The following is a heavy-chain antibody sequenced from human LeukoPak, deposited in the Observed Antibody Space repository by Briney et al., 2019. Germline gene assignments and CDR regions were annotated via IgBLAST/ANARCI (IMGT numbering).Heavy chain of an antibody. CDR3: ASSYCSGDCYIDY. CDR2: INPNSGGA. J-gene: IGHJ4*02. V-gene: IGHV1-2*06. Sequence: ASVKVSCKASGYTFTGYYMHWVRQAPGQGLEWMGRINPNSGGANYAQKFQGRVTMARDTSISTAYMELSRLRSDDTAVYYCASSYCSGDCYIDYWGQGTLVTVSS. CDR1: GYTFTGYY. D-gene: IGHD2-21*02.